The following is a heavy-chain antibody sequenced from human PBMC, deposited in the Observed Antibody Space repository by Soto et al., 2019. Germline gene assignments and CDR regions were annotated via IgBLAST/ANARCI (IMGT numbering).Heavy chain of an antibody. D-gene: IGHD1-1*01. CDR1: GLTVRGKKY. J-gene: IGHJ3*02. Sequence: DVQLVASGGGVIQPGGSRRRSCAAFGLTVRGKKYITRVRQAPGKGLAWVSALSDVDGTYYADSAKGRFTISRDNSNNIIYLQLSSLGPDDTAVYYCASWLEREDAYDIWGLGTMVTVSS. V-gene: IGHV3-53*01. CDR3: ASWLEREDAYDI. CDR2: LSDVDGT.